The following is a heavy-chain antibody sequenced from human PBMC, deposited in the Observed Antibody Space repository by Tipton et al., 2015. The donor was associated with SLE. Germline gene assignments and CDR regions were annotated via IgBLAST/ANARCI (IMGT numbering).Heavy chain of an antibody. CDR3: ARDLVSGWYVGYYYYYGMDV. CDR1: GGSFSGYY. J-gene: IGHJ6*02. CDR2: INHSGST. Sequence: LRLSCAVYGGSFSGYYWSWIRQPPGKGLEWIGEINHSGSTNYNPSPKSRVTISVDTSKNQFSLKLSSVTAADTAVYYCARDLVSGWYVGYYYYYGMDVWGQGTTVTVSS. V-gene: IGHV4-34*01. D-gene: IGHD6-19*01.